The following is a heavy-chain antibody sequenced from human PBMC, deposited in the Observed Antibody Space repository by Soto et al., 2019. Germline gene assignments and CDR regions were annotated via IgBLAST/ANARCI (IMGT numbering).Heavy chain of an antibody. V-gene: IGHV1-69*06. CDR2: IIPIFGTA. J-gene: IGHJ6*02. CDR3: ARERGKKMATLRHYYYGMDV. D-gene: IGHD5-12*01. CDR1: GGTFSSYA. Sequence: SVKVSCKASGGTFSSYAISWVRQAPGQGLEWMEGIIPIFGTANYAQKFQGRVTITADKSTSTAYMELSSLRSEDTAVYYCARERGKKMATLRHYYYGMDVWGQGTTVTVSS.